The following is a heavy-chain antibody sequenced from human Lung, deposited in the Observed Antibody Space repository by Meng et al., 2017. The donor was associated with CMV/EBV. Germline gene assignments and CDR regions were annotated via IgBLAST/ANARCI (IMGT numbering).Heavy chain of an antibody. Sequence: QLQLQESGPXRVKPXXXLSHTCTVSGGSISSSSYHWGWIRQPPGKGLEWIGSIYYSGSTYHNPSLKSRLIISVDTSKNQFSLRLSSVTAADTAVFYCARSKGLFDYWGQGTLVTVAS. CDR2: IYYSGST. D-gene: IGHD3/OR15-3a*01. V-gene: IGHV4-39*07. J-gene: IGHJ4*02. CDR3: ARSKGLFDY. CDR1: GGSISSSSYH.